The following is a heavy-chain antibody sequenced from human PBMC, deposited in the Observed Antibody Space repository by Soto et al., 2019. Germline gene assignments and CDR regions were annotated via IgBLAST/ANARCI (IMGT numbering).Heavy chain of an antibody. D-gene: IGHD1-7*01. V-gene: IGHV4-4*02. CDR1: GGSFTSNNW. Sequence: SETLSLTCAVSGGSFTSNNWWTWVRQPPGQGLEWIGEIYRTGSTNYNPSLKSRVTISLDKSENQFSLEVTSLTAADTAVYYCASRDPGTSVDYWGQGTLVTVSS. CDR3: ASRDPGTSVDY. J-gene: IGHJ4*02. CDR2: IYRTGST.